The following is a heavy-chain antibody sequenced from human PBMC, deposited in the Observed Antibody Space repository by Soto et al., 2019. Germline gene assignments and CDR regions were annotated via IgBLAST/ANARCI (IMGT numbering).Heavy chain of an antibody. J-gene: IGHJ4*02. CDR1: GYTFTSYY. Sequence: ASVKVSCKASGYTFTSYYMHWVRQAPGQGLEWMGIINPSGGSTSYAQKFQGRVTMTRDTSTSTVYMELSSLRSEDTAVYYCARVKGMTTVTGDLDYWGQGTLVTVSS. V-gene: IGHV1-46*03. D-gene: IGHD4-17*01. CDR3: ARVKGMTTVTGDLDY. CDR2: INPSGGST.